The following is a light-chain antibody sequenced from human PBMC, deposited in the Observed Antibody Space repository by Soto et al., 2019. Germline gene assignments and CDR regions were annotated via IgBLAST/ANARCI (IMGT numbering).Light chain of an antibody. CDR3: ETWNVSLNPGVI. V-gene: IGLV1-51*01. Sequence: QSVLTQPPSVSVAPGQRVTISCSGSSSNIGINYVSWYRQFPGRAPQLLIYDNNKRPSGIPDRFSGSKSGTSATLGITGLQTGDEADYYCETWNVSLNPGVIFGTGTKLTVL. J-gene: IGLJ1*01. CDR2: DNN. CDR1: SSNIGINY.